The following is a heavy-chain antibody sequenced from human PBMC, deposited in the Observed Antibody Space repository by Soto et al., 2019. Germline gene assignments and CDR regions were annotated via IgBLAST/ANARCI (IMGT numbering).Heavy chain of an antibody. CDR1: GLTLSRYW. CDR3: GAGETHYFDF. Sequence: EVQLVESGGGLVQPGGSLRLSCAGSGLTLSRYWMHWVRQGPGKGLVWVSRINSDGGTTTYADSVKGRFTISRDNAKNTVDLQMHSLRAEVTAVYYCGAGETHYFDFWGQGTLVTVSS. J-gene: IGHJ4*02. CDR2: INSDGGTT. V-gene: IGHV3-74*01. D-gene: IGHD3-10*01.